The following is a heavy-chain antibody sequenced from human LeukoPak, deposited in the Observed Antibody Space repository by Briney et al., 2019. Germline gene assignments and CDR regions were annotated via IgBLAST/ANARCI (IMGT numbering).Heavy chain of an antibody. CDR3: ARGTSYSGATFLY. CDR2: IYHSDST. D-gene: IGHD1-26*01. CDR1: GGSISSFY. V-gene: IGHV4-59*01. Sequence: PSETLSLTCTVSGGSISSFYWNWLRQPSGKGLEWIGYIYHSDSTNYNPSLKGRVTISAATSKNQFSLKLSSVTAADTAVYYCARGTSYSGATFLYWGQGTLVTVSS. J-gene: IGHJ4*02.